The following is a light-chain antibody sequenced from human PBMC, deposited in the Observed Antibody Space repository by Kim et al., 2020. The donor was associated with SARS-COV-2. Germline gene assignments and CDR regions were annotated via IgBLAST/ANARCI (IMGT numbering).Light chain of an antibody. J-gene: IGKJ2*01. Sequence: LSPGESPTLSCRASQSVSSNYLAWYHQRPGQAPRLLIYLASTRATGAPDRFSGSGSGTDFTLTIRRLEPEDSGVFYCQQYDTSPYTFGQGTKLEI. CDR2: LAS. CDR3: QQYDTSPYT. CDR1: QSVSSNY. V-gene: IGKV3-20*01.